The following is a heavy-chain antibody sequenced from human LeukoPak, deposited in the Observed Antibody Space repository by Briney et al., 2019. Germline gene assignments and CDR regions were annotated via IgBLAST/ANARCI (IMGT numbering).Heavy chain of an antibody. CDR2: ISSSSSYI. J-gene: IGHJ4*02. CDR1: GFTFSSYS. V-gene: IGHV3-21*01. D-gene: IGHD6-6*01. CDR3: AREVSATARRDY. Sequence: GGPLRLSCAASGFTFSSYSMNWVRQAPGKGLEWVSSISSSSSYIYYADSVKGRFTISRDNAKNSLYLQMNSLRAEDTAVYYCAREVSATARRDYWGQGTLVTVSS.